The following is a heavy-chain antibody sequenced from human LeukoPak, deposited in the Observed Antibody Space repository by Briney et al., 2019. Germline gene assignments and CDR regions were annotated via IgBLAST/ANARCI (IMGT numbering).Heavy chain of an antibody. D-gene: IGHD2/OR15-2a*01. CDR1: GGSISNYC. CDR3: ARDLELGY. V-gene: IGHV4-59*01. Sequence: SETLSLTCTVSGGSISNYCWSWIRQPPGKELEWIGYIYDSGSTSYNPSLKSRVTISVDSSKNQFSLKLSSVTAADAAVYYCARDLELGYWGQGTLVTVSS. J-gene: IGHJ4*02. CDR2: IYDSGST.